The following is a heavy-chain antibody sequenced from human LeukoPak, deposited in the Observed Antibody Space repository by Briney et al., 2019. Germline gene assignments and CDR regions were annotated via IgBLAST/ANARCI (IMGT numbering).Heavy chain of an antibody. CDR3: ARTYRRWDIVATIRAPNWFDP. Sequence: SETLSLTCAVYGGSFSGYYWSWIRQPPGKGLEWIGEINHSGSTNYNPSLKSRVTISVDTSKNQFSLKLSSVTAADTAVYYCARTYRRWDIVATIRAPNWFDPWGQGTLVTASS. D-gene: IGHD5-12*01. J-gene: IGHJ5*02. CDR1: GGSFSGYY. V-gene: IGHV4-34*01. CDR2: INHSGST.